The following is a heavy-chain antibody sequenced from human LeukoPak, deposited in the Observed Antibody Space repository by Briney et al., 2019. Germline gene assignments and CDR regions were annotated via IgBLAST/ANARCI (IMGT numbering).Heavy chain of an antibody. V-gene: IGHV4-39*07. Sequence: SETLSLTCTVSGGSISSSSYYWGWIRQPPGKGLEWIGSIYYSGSTYYNPSLKSRVTISVDTSKNQFSLKLSSVTAADTAVYYCAREGYINCMDVWGQGTTVTVSS. CDR3: AREGYINCMDV. CDR1: GGSISSSSYY. CDR2: IYYSGST. J-gene: IGHJ6*02. D-gene: IGHD5-18*01.